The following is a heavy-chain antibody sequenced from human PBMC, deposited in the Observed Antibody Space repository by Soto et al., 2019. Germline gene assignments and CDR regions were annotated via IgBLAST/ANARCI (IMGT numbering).Heavy chain of an antibody. CDR2: IIPIFGTA. V-gene: IGHV1-69*01. CDR3: ASPSYCAGSPLFDY. Sequence: QVQLVQSGAEVKKPGSSVKVSCKASGGTFSSYAISWVRQAPGQGREWMGGIIPIFGTATYEQKFQGRVTITPDESTSTADMGLSSLRSEDTAASYCASPSYCAGSPLFDYWGKGTLVTVSS. J-gene: IGHJ4*02. D-gene: IGHD3-10*01. CDR1: GGTFSSYA.